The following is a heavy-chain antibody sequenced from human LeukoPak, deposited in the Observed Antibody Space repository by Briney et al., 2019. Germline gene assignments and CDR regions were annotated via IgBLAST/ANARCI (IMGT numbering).Heavy chain of an antibody. D-gene: IGHD2-15*01. CDR1: GFTFSTYP. CDR2: MSCDGDSE. Sequence: GGSLRLSCAASGFTFSTYPMHWGRQAPGKGLEWVAVMSCDGDSEYYSDSVMARFTVSRDNAKSTLYLQMSSLRAEDTAVYYCVRDLGGSDGYCGQGALVTVSS. V-gene: IGHV3-30-3*01. CDR3: VRDLGGSDGY. J-gene: IGHJ4*02.